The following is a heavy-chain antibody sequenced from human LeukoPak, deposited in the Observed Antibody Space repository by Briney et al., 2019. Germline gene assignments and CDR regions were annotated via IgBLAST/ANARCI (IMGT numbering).Heavy chain of an antibody. CDR2: IYSGGST. CDR3: SIDYYDSSGYYFDY. Sequence: GGSLRLSCAASGFTVSSNYMSWVRQAPGKGLEWVSVIYSGGSTYYADSVKGRCTISRDNSKNTLYLQMNSLRAEDTAVYYCSIDYYDSSGYYFDYWGQGTLVTVSS. CDR1: GFTVSSNY. D-gene: IGHD3-22*01. J-gene: IGHJ4*02. V-gene: IGHV3-53*01.